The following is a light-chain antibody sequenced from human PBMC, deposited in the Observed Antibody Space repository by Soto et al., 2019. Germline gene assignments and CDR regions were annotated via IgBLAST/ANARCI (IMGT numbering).Light chain of an antibody. J-gene: IGLJ3*02. V-gene: IGLV2-11*01. CDR3: CSYAGSHTMV. CDR1: TSDIGGYYY. CDR2: DVS. Sequence: ALTQPRSVSGSPGQSVTISCTGTTSDIGGYYYVSWYQKHPGKAPNLLIFDVSKRPSGVPDRFSGSKSGNTASLTISGLQAEDEADYYCCSYAGSHTMVFGEGTKLTVL.